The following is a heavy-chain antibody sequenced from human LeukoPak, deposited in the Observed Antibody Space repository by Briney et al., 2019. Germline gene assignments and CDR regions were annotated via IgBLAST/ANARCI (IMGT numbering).Heavy chain of an antibody. V-gene: IGHV3-15*01. CDR2: IKTIADGGTT. CDR1: GFTFSNAW. J-gene: IGHJ4*02. D-gene: IGHD3-16*01. CDR3: TTAGGDFDY. Sequence: GGSLRLSCAASGFTFSNAWMNWVRQAPGKGLEWVGRIKTIADGGTTDYAAPVKGRFTISRDDSKSALYLQMNSLKTEDTALYYCTTAGGDFDYWGQGTLVTVSS.